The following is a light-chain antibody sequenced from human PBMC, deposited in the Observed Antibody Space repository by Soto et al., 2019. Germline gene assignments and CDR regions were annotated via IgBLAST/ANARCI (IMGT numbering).Light chain of an antibody. Sequence: SYELTQPPSVSVSPGQTASITCSGDKLGDKYACWYQQKPGQSPVLVIYQDSKRPSGIPERFSGSNSGNTATLTISGTQAMDEADYYCQAWDSSTGPLYVFGTGTKLTVL. CDR1: KLGDKY. J-gene: IGLJ1*01. V-gene: IGLV3-1*01. CDR2: QDS. CDR3: QAWDSSTGPLYV.